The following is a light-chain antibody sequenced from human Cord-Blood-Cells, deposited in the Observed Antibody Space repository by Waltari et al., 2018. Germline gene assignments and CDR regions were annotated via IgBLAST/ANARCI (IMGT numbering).Light chain of an antibody. CDR3: SSYAGSNNYV. J-gene: IGLJ1*01. V-gene: IGLV2-8*01. Sequence: QSALTQPPSASGSPGQSVTISCTGTSSDVGGYNYVSWYQQHPGKAPKLMIYEVSKRPSRLPDRFSGSKSGNTASLTVSGLQAEDEADYYCSSYAGSNNYVFGTGTKVTVL. CDR1: SSDVGGYNY. CDR2: EVS.